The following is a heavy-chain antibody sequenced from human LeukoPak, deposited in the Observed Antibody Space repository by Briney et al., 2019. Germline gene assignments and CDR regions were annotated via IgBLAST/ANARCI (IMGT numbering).Heavy chain of an antibody. CDR2: IYTSGST. CDR1: GGSISSYY. J-gene: IGHJ5*02. V-gene: IGHV4-4*07. CDR3: ARRVAATNLSWFDP. Sequence: SETLSLTCTVSGGSISSYYWSWIRQPAGKGLEWIGRIYTSGSTNYNPSLKSRVTMSVDTSKNQFSLKLSSVTAADTAVYYCARRVAATNLSWFDPWGQGTLVTVSS. D-gene: IGHD2-15*01.